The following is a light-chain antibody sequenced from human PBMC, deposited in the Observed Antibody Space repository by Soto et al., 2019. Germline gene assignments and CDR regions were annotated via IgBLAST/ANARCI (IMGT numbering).Light chain of an antibody. CDR1: QSVSSY. Sequence: EIVLTQSPATLSLSPGERATLSCRASQSVSSYLAWYQQKPGQAPRLLIYDASSRATGIPARFSGSGSGTDFTLTISSLEYEDFAVYYCQQRSNWLTFGQGTRLEIK. J-gene: IGKJ5*01. V-gene: IGKV3-11*01. CDR3: QQRSNWLT. CDR2: DAS.